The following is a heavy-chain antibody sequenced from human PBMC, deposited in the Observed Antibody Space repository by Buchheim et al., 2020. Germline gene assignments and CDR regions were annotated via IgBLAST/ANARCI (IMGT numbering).Heavy chain of an antibody. Sequence: QVQLVESGGGLVQPGRSLRLSCAASGFTFSSYGMHWVRQAPGKGLEWVAVIWYDGSNKYYADSVKGRFTISRDNSKNTLYLQMNSLRAEDTAVYYCARGRNCSSTSCYFSYYYYYYMDVWGKGTT. J-gene: IGHJ6*03. D-gene: IGHD2-2*01. CDR2: IWYDGSNK. CDR1: GFTFSSYG. CDR3: ARGRNCSSTSCYFSYYYYYYMDV. V-gene: IGHV3-33*01.